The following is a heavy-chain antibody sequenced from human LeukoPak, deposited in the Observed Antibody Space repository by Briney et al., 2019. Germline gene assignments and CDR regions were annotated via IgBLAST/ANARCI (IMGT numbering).Heavy chain of an antibody. CDR2: MYNTGKS. J-gene: IGHJ5*02. CDR3: ARTEGDWFDP. CDR1: GASISNGDYY. V-gene: IGHV4-39*01. Sequence: PSETLSLTCTVSGASISNGDYYWGWIRQTPGKGLEWIGSMYNTGKSYYNPSLKSGVTISADTSKNQFSLTVDSVTTADTSVYYCARTEGDWFDPWGQGILVTVSS.